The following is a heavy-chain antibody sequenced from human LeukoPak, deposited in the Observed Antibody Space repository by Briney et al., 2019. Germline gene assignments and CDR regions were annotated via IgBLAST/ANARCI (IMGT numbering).Heavy chain of an antibody. Sequence: GGSLRLSCAASGFTLSSCAMNWVRQAPGKGLEWVSAISGNGHAYYADSVKGRFTISRDNSKNTLYLQKNSLRAEDTAVYYCAKDWGLGTYWGQGTLVTVSS. CDR2: ISGNGHA. CDR3: AKDWGLGTY. D-gene: IGHD3-16*01. J-gene: IGHJ4*02. V-gene: IGHV3-23*01. CDR1: GFTLSSCA.